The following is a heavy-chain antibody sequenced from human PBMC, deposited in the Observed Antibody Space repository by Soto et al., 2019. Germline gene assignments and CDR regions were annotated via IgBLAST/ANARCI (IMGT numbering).Heavy chain of an antibody. J-gene: IGHJ6*02. Sequence: SETLYLTCAVYGGSFSGYYWSWIRQPPGKGLEWIGEITHSGSTNYNPSLKSRVTISVDTSKNQFSLKLSSVTAAGTAVYYCARGITGTTHVYPYAMDVWGPGTTVTVAS. CDR2: ITHSGST. D-gene: IGHD1-7*01. CDR1: GGSFSGYY. CDR3: ARGITGTTHVYPYAMDV. V-gene: IGHV4-34*01.